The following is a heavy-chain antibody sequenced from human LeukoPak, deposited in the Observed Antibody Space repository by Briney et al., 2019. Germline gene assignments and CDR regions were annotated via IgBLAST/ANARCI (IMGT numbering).Heavy chain of an antibody. D-gene: IGHD2-21*01. V-gene: IGHV4-39*07. J-gene: IGHJ4*02. CDR1: GGSISRSSYY. Sequence: SETLSLTCTVSGGSISRSSYYWGWIRQPPGKGLEWIGSIYYSGNTYYNPSLKSRVTISVDTSKNQFSLKLSSVTAADTAIYYCARTYCGTNACPFDHWGQGNLVTVSS. CDR3: ARTYCGTNACPFDH. CDR2: IYYSGNT.